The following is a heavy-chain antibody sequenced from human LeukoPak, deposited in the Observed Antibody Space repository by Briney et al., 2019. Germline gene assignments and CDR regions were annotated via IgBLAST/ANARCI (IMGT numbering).Heavy chain of an antibody. Sequence: SETLSLTCAVYGGSFSGYYWSWIRQPPGKGLEWIGEINHSGSTNYNPSLKSRVTISVDTSKNQFSLKLSSVTAADTAVYYCARRRGGQWLVQAYYFDYWGQGTLVTVSS. CDR1: GGSFSGYY. CDR3: ARRRGGQWLVQAYYFDY. D-gene: IGHD6-19*01. CDR2: INHSGST. J-gene: IGHJ4*02. V-gene: IGHV4-34*01.